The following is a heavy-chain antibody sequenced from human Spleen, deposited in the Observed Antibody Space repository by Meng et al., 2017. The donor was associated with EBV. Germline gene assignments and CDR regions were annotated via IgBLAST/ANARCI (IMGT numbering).Heavy chain of an antibody. CDR2: ISGTSTYI. CDR1: GLSFSRYS. J-gene: IGHJ4*02. D-gene: IGHD4-17*01. Sequence: EVQVVESGGXLVKPGGSLSMSCAASGLSFSRYSMSWVRQAPGKGLEWVSSISGTSTYIYYADSVKGRFTISRDNGKNSVYLQMSSLRAEDTAVYYCARDNDYANYEFDHWGQGTLVTVSS. CDR3: ARDNDYANYEFDH. V-gene: IGHV3-21*01.